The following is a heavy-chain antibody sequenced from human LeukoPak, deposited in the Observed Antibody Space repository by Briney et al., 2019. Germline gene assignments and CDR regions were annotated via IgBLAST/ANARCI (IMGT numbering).Heavy chain of an antibody. CDR1: GGSISSGDYY. CDR3: ARDGVAAAGLDY. Sequence: SETLSLTCTVSGGSISSGDYYWSWIRQPAGKGLEWIGRIYTSGSTNYNPSLKSRVTMSVDTSKNQFSLKLSSVTAADTAVYYCARDGVAAAGLDYWGQGTLVTVSS. V-gene: IGHV4-61*02. D-gene: IGHD6-13*01. CDR2: IYTSGST. J-gene: IGHJ4*02.